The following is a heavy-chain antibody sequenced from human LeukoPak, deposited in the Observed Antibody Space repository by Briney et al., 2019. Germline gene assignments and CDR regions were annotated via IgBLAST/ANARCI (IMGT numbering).Heavy chain of an antibody. CDR3: ARDKLLEYGNWFDP. CDR1: GFTFSSYA. Sequence: RSLRPSCAASGFTFSSYAMHWVRQAAGKGLEWVAFISYDGSNQYYPDSVQGRFTVSRDNSKNTLYLQMNSLRVDDAAVYYCARDKLLEYGNWFDPWGQGTLVTVSS. J-gene: IGHJ5*02. V-gene: IGHV3-30-3*01. CDR2: ISYDGSNQ. D-gene: IGHD4/OR15-4a*01.